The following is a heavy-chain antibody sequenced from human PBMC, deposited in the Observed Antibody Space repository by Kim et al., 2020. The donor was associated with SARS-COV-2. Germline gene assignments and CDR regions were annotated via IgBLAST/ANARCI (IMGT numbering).Heavy chain of an antibody. CDR1: GYTFTGYY. D-gene: IGHD1-26*01. CDR2: INPNSGGT. J-gene: IGHJ4*02. Sequence: ASVKVSCKASGYTFTGYYMHWVRQAPGQGLEWMGWINPNSGGTNYAQKFQGRVTMTRDTSISTAYMELSRLRSDDTAVYYCARDPVGATVVWDYWGQGTLVTVSS. CDR3: ARDPVGATVVWDY. V-gene: IGHV1-2*02.